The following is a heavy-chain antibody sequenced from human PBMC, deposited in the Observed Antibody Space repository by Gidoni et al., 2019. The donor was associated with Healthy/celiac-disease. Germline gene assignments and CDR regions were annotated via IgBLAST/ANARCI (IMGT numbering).Heavy chain of an antibody. CDR1: GFTFSGSA. D-gene: IGHD6-19*01. CDR2: IRSKANSYAT. J-gene: IGHJ4*02. CDR3: TRQGAAVAGRGHYFDY. V-gene: IGHV3-73*01. Sequence: EVQLVESGGGLVQPGGSLKLSCAASGFTFSGSAMHWVRQASGTGLEWVGRIRSKANSYATAYAASVKGRFTISRDDSKNTAYLQMNSLKTEDTAVYYCTRQGAAVAGRGHYFDYWGQGTLVTVSS.